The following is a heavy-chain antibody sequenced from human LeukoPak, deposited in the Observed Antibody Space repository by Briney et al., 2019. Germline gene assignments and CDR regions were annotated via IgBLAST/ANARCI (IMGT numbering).Heavy chain of an antibody. V-gene: IGHV3-74*01. CDR3: ARGGRYYDSSRSCDY. CDR1: GFTFSSYW. CDR2: INSDGSST. Sequence: GGSLRLSCAASGFTFSSYWMHWVRQVPGKGLVWVSRINSDGSSTNYADSVKGRFTISRDNANNTLYLQMNSLRAEDTAVYYCARGGRYYDSSRSCDYRGQGTLATVSS. D-gene: IGHD3-22*01. J-gene: IGHJ4*02.